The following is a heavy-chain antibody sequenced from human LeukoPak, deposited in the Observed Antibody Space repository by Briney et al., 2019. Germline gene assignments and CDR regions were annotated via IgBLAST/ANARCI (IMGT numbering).Heavy chain of an antibody. CDR3: TTDNYGSGSFDY. CDR1: GFTFSNAW. Sequence: TGGSLRLSCAASGFTFSNAWMSWVRKAPGKGLEWVGRIKSKTDGGTTDYAAPVRGRFTISRDDSKNTLYLQMNSLKTEDTAVYYCTTDNYGSGSFDYWGQGTLVTVSS. V-gene: IGHV3-15*01. D-gene: IGHD3-10*01. J-gene: IGHJ4*02. CDR2: IKSKTDGGTT.